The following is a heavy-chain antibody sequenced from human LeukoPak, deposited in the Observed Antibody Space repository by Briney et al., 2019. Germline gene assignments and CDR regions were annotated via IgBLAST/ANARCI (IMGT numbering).Heavy chain of an antibody. J-gene: IGHJ6*03. D-gene: IGHD5-24*01. CDR2: SYFSGST. V-gene: IGHV4-59*01. CDR3: ASFILSEMATMTDYYMGV. CDR1: DGSISSYY. Sequence: SETLSLICSVFDGSISSYYWSWIRQPPGKGLEWIGYSYFSGSTNYNPSLKSRVTISVDTSKNQFSLKLSSVTAADTAVYYCASFILSEMATMTDYYMGVWGKGTTVSISS.